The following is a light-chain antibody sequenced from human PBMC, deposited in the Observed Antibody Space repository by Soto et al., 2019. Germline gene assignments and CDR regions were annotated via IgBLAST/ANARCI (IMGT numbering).Light chain of an antibody. CDR3: QSYDSSLSGPYYV. J-gene: IGLJ1*01. CDR2: ANS. Sequence: QSVLTQPPSVSGAPGQRVTISCTGSSSNIGAGYDVHWYQQLPGTAPKLLIYANSSRPSGVPDRFSGSKSGTSASLAITGLQTEDEADYYCQSYDSSLSGPYYVFGTGTKVTVL. V-gene: IGLV1-40*01. CDR1: SSNIGAGYD.